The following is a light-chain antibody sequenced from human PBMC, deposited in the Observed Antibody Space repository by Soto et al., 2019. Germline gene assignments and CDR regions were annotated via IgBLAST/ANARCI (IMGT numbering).Light chain of an antibody. Sequence: DIVLTQSPGTLSLSPGERATLSCRASQSVSSSSLVWYQQKPGQAPRLLIYGASNRATGIPDRFSGSDSGTDFTLTISRLEPEDFAVYYCQHYGRSLYTFDQGTKLEIK. CDR3: QHYGRSLYT. CDR2: GAS. V-gene: IGKV3-20*01. CDR1: QSVSSSS. J-gene: IGKJ2*01.